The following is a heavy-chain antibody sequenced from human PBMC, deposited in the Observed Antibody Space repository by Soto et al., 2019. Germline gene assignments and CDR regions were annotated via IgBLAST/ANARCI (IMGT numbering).Heavy chain of an antibody. V-gene: IGHV4-61*01. J-gene: IGHJ3*02. CDR3: ARDRGVSTIRTSFDI. CDR2: IYYSGST. Sequence: SETLSLTCTVSGGSVSSGSYYWSWIRQPPGKGLEWIGYIYYSGSTNYNPSLKSRVTISVDTSKNQFSLKLSSVTAADTAVYYCARDRGVSTIRTSFDIWGQGTMVTVSS. CDR1: GGSVSSGSYY. D-gene: IGHD3-9*01.